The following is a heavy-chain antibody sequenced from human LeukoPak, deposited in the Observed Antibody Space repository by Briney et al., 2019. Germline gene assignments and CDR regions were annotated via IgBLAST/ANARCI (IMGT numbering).Heavy chain of an antibody. J-gene: IGHJ6*03. D-gene: IGHD2-15*01. V-gene: IGHV4-4*07. CDR3: ATTPETGGSGGSRYSNYCNYMDV. Sequence: SETLSLTCTVSGGSISSCYWSWIRQPAGKGLEWIGRIYTSGSTNYNPSLKSPVTMSVDTCKTQFSLKLSSVTAADTAVYYCATTPETGGSGGSRYSNYCNYMDVWGNRTTVTVSS. CDR2: IYTSGST. CDR1: GGSISSCY.